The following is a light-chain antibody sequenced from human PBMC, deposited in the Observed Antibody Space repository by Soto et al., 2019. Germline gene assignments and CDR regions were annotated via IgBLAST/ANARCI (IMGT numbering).Light chain of an antibody. CDR2: GAS. CDR3: QKNGNAPPFT. V-gene: IGKV3-20*01. Sequence: IVLTQSPGTLSLSPGERATLSCRASQSVTSDYLAWYQQKPGQAPRLLIHGASNRAAGIPDRFSGSGSGTDFPLIISRLELKVFAVYYGQKNGNAPPFTFGQGTKLEIK. CDR1: QSVTSDY. J-gene: IGKJ2*01.